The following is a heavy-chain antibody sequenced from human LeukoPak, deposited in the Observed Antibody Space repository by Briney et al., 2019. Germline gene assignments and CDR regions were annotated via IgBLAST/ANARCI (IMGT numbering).Heavy chain of an antibody. CDR3: ARGAPQWQLFDY. CDR1: GYTFTRYY. CDR2: INPSGGST. J-gene: IGHJ4*02. Sequence: ASVKVSCKASGYTFTRYYMYWVRQAPGQGLEWMGIINPSGGSTNYAQKFQGRVTMTRDTSTNTAYMELSSLRSEDTAVYYCARGAPQWQLFDYWGQGTLVTVSS. V-gene: IGHV1-46*01. D-gene: IGHD1-26*01.